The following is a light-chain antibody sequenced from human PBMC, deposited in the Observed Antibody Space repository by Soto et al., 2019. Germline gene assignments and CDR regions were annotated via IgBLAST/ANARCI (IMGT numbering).Light chain of an antibody. CDR3: GSYTSSSNYV. CDR1: SSNIARNT. CDR2: NNN. Sequence: QSVLTQPPSASGTPGQTVTISCSGSSSNIARNTESWYQEVPGTAPKLLIYNNNQRPSGVPDRFSASKSGTSASLVISGLQSEDEAVYYCGSYTSSSNYVFGTGTKLTVL. V-gene: IGLV1-44*01. J-gene: IGLJ1*01.